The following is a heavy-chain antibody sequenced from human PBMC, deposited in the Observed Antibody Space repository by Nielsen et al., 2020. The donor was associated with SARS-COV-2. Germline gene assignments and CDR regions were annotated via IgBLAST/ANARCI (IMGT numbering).Heavy chain of an antibody. Sequence: WVRQAPGQRLEWTGWINAGNGNTKYSQKFQGRVTITRDTSASTAYMELSSLRSEDTAVYYCATSRGSYYYDSSGYWAFDYWGQGTLVTVSS. CDR2: INAGNGNT. J-gene: IGHJ4*02. D-gene: IGHD3-22*01. V-gene: IGHV1-3*01. CDR3: ATSRGSYYYDSSGYWAFDY.